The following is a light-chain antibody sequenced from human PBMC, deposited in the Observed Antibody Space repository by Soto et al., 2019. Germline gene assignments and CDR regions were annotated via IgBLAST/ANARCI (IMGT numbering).Light chain of an antibody. CDR2: AAS. CDR1: QSVSTN. Sequence: EIVVTQSPGILSVSPGDRATLSCRASQSVSTNLAWYQQKPGQAPTLLIYAASTRATGIPARFTGSGSGTDSTLTISSLQSEDFAVYYCQEYSKWPLFTFGPGTRVDIK. V-gene: IGKV3-15*01. J-gene: IGKJ3*01. CDR3: QEYSKWPLFT.